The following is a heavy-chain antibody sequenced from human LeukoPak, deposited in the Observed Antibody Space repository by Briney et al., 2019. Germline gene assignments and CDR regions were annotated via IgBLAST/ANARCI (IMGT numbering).Heavy chain of an antibody. CDR2: IWFDGSEK. V-gene: IGHV3-33*06. CDR1: GFMFRSFG. D-gene: IGHD3-10*01. CDR3: AKDRGEYYFDS. Sequence: GRSLRLSCAASGFMFRSFGMHWVRQTPGKGLEWVAVIWFDGSEKYYADSVKGRFSISRDNSNSTLFLQMTSLRAEDTAIYYCAKDRGEYYFDSWGQGTLVTVSS. J-gene: IGHJ4*02.